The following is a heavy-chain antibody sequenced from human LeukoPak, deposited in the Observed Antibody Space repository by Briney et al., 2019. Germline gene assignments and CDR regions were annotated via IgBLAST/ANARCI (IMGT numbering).Heavy chain of an antibody. Sequence: SETLSLTCTVSGGSITSGNYYWSWIRQHPGKGLEWIGYIYHSGSTYYNPSLKSRVIMSVHTSRNQFSLRLSSVTAADTAMYYCARATGTKVPPGYWGQGTLVTVSS. CDR3: ARATGTKVPPGY. V-gene: IGHV4-31*03. CDR2: IYHSGST. D-gene: IGHD1-7*01. J-gene: IGHJ4*02. CDR1: GGSITSGNYY.